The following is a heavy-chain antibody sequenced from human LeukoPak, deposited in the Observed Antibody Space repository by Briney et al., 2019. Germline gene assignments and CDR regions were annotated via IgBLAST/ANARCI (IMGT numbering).Heavy chain of an antibody. D-gene: IGHD6-19*01. CDR3: ASSEAVAGKGPFDY. Sequence: GRSLRLSCAASGFTFSSYAMHWVRQAPGKGLEWVAVISYDGSNKYYADSVEGRFTISRDNSKNTLYLQMNSLRAEDTAVYYCASSEAVAGKGPFDYWGQGTLVTVSS. V-gene: IGHV3-30-3*01. J-gene: IGHJ4*02. CDR1: GFTFSSYA. CDR2: ISYDGSNK.